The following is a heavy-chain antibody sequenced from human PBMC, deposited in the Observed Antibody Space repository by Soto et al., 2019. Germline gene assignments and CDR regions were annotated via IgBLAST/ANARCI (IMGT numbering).Heavy chain of an antibody. CDR2: FDPEDGET. CDR1: GYTLTELS. D-gene: IGHD4-17*01. Sequence: QVQLVQSGAEVKKPGASVKVSCKVSGYTLTELSMHWVRQAPGKGLEWMGGFDPEDGETIYAQKFQGRVTMTEDSSTDTAYMELSSLRSEDTAVYYCATGPPPENDYGDYELYYMDVWGKGTTVTVSS. V-gene: IGHV1-24*01. CDR3: ATGPPPENDYGDYELYYMDV. J-gene: IGHJ6*03.